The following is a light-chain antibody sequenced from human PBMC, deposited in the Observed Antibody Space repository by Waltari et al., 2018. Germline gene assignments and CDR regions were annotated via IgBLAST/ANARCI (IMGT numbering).Light chain of an antibody. CDR1: SSDVGSFNL. J-gene: IGLJ3*02. V-gene: IGLV2-23*01. CDR3: CSYGDSNWV. Sequence: QSALTQPASVSGSPGQSITISCTGTSSDVGSFNLVSWYQQHPGRAPKLMIYEGSKWPSGASNRFSGSKSGNTASLTISGLQAEDEADYYCCSYGDSNWVFGGGTKVTVL. CDR2: EGS.